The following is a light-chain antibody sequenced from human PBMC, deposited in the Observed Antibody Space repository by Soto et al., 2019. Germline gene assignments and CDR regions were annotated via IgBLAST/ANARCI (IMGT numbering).Light chain of an antibody. V-gene: IGKV3-15*01. Sequence: EIVMTQSPATLSMYPGERATLSCRASQSVGNDLAWYQQKPGQAPRLLIHGVSTRATGIPARFSGSGSGTEFTLTISSLQSEDFAVYYCQQYDYLPRTFGQGTKVDIK. CDR3: QQYDYLPRT. J-gene: IGKJ1*01. CDR1: QSVGND. CDR2: GVS.